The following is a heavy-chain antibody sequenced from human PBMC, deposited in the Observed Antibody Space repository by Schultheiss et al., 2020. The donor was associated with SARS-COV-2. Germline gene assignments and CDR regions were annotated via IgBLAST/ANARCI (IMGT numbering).Heavy chain of an antibody. CDR1: GFTFSSYG. D-gene: IGHD3-22*01. V-gene: IGHV3-64*02. CDR3: ARGLYYYDSSGYLNY. J-gene: IGHJ4*02. CDR2: ISSNGGST. Sequence: GGSLRLSCAASGFTFSSYGMHWVRQAPGKGLEYVSAISSNGGSTYYADSVKGRFTISRDNSKNTLYLQMGSLRAEDMAVYYCARGLYYYDSSGYLNYWGQGTLVTVSS.